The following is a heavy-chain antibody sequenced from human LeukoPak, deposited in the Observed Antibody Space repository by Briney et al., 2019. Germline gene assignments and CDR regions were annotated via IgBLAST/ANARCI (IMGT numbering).Heavy chain of an antibody. CDR1: GFTFSSYA. CDR2: ISGSGGST. D-gene: IGHD3-22*01. CDR3: ASGIGHYDRSYPFDD. Sequence: GGSLRLSCAASGFTFSSYAMSWVRQAPGKGLEWVSAISGSGGSTYYADSVKGRFTISRDNSKNTLYLQMNSLRAEDTAVYYCASGIGHYDRSYPFDDWGQGTLVTVSS. J-gene: IGHJ4*02. V-gene: IGHV3-23*01.